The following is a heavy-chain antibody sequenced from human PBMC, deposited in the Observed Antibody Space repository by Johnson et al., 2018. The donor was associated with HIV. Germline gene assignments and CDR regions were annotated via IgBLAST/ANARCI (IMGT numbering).Heavy chain of an antibody. D-gene: IGHD3/OR15-3a*01. J-gene: IGHJ3*02. CDR1: EFILSDYY. Sequence: QVQLVESGGGVVKPGGSLRLSCAASEFILSDYYMSWVRQAPEKGLEWITYISGSGSTIYYADSVKGRFTIYRDTAKNSLYLQMNSLRDVDTAVYYCARDGRGLDAFDIWGQGTMVTVSS. CDR3: ARDGRGLDAFDI. CDR2: ISGSGSTI. V-gene: IGHV3-11*04.